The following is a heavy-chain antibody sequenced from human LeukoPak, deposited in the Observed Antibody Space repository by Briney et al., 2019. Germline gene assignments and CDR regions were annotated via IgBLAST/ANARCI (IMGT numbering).Heavy chain of an antibody. CDR3: ARDGTTTPET. CDR1: GGSISSGSYY. D-gene: IGHD1-7*01. Sequence: PSETLSLTCTVSGGSISSGSYYWSWIRQPAGKGLEWIGRIYIGGSTNYNPSLKSRATISLDTSKNQFSLKLNSVTAADTAVYYCARDGTTTPETWGQGTLVTVSS. V-gene: IGHV4-61*02. J-gene: IGHJ4*02. CDR2: IYIGGST.